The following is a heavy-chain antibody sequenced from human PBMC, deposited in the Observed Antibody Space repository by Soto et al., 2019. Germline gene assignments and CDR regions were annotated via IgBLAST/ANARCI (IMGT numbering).Heavy chain of an antibody. CDR2: IYYSGST. CDR3: ARTPAAAAWFDL. CDR1: GGSISSYY. Sequence: PSETLSLTCTVSGGSISSYYWSWIRQPPGKGLEWIGYIYYSGSTNYNPSLKSRVTISVDTSKYQFSLKLSSVTAADTAVYYCARTPAAAAWFDLWAQGTLVTVSS. V-gene: IGHV4-59*01. J-gene: IGHJ5*02. D-gene: IGHD6-13*01.